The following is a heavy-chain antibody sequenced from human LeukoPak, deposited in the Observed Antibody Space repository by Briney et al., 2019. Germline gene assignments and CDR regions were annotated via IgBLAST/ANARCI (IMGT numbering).Heavy chain of an antibody. CDR1: GFTFSSYA. CDR2: ISGGSVTT. CDR3: AKDLITMVRGVRTYYFDY. V-gene: IGHV3-23*01. Sequence: PGGSLRLSCAASGFTFSSYAMSWVRQAPGKGLEWVSTISGGSVTTYYADSVKGRFASSRDNSKNTLYLQMSSLRADDTAIYYCAKDLITMVRGVRTYYFDYWGQGTLVTVSS. D-gene: IGHD3-10*01. J-gene: IGHJ4*02.